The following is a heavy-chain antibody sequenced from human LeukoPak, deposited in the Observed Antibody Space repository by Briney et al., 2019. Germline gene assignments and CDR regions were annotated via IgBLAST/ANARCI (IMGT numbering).Heavy chain of an antibody. V-gene: IGHV3-30-3*01. CDR1: GFTFSSYA. CDR2: ISYDGSNK. CDR3: ARASRASPGGMAYYYGSGRGAFDI. Sequence: GGSLRLSCAASGFTFSSYAMHWVRQAPGKGLEWVAVISYDGSNKYYADSVKGRFTISRDNSKNTLYLQMNSLRAEDTAVYYCARASRASPGGMAYYYGSGRGAFDIWGQGTMVTVSS. D-gene: IGHD3-10*01. J-gene: IGHJ3*02.